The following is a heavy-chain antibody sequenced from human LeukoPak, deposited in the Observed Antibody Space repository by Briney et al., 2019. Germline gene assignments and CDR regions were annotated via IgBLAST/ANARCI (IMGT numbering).Heavy chain of an antibody. CDR3: ARERYGQYSSGQIDY. CDR1: GGTFSSYA. J-gene: IGHJ4*02. D-gene: IGHD6-19*01. Sequence: SVKVSCKASGGTFSSYAISWVRQAPGQGLEWMGRIIPILGIANYAQKFQGRVTITADKSTSTAYMELSSLRSEDTAVYYCARERYGQYSSGQIDYWGQGTLVTVSS. CDR2: IIPILGIA. V-gene: IGHV1-69*04.